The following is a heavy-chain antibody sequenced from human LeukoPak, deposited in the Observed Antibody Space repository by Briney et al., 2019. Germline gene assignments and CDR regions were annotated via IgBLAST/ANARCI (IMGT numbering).Heavy chain of an antibody. Sequence: QSGGSLRLSCAASGFTFSSYWMHWVPQAPGKGLMWVSRINSDGSRTTYADSVRGRFTISRDYAKSTLYLQMNSLRAEDTAVYYCARVRDDYTYFDCWGQGTLVTVSS. D-gene: IGHD4-11*01. V-gene: IGHV3-74*01. CDR2: INSDGSRT. J-gene: IGHJ4*02. CDR3: ARVRDDYTYFDC. CDR1: GFTFSSYW.